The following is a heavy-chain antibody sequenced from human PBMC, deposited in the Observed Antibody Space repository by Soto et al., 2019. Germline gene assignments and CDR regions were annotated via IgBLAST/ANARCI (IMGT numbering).Heavy chain of an antibody. D-gene: IGHD2-2*01. CDR2: ISGGGGST. Sequence: EVQLLESGGGLVQPGGSLRLSCAASGFTFSIYAINWVRQAPGKGLEWVSAISGGGGSTYYADSVKGRFIISRDNSKNTLYLQMNSLIAEDTAVYYCAKTLVGRGVFDYWCQGTLVTVSS. V-gene: IGHV3-23*01. CDR3: AKTLVGRGVFDY. J-gene: IGHJ4*02. CDR1: GFTFSIYA.